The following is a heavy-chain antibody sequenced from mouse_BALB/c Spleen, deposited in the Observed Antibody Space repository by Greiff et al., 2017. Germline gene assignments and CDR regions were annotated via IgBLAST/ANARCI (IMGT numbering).Heavy chain of an antibody. CDR1: GFTFSSYG. D-gene: IGHD4-1*01. CDR2: INSNGGST. Sequence: EVQRVESGGGLVQPGGSLKLSCAASGFTFSSYGMSWVRQTPDKRLELVATINSNGGSTYYPDSVKGRFTISRDNAKNTLYLQMSSLKSEDTAMYYCARDRTGRTGFGFAYWGQGTLVTVSA. CDR3: ARDRTGRTGFGFAY. V-gene: IGHV5-6-3*01. J-gene: IGHJ3*01.